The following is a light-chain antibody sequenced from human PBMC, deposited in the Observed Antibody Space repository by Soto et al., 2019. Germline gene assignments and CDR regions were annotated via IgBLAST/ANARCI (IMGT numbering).Light chain of an antibody. CDR1: QSVSNNY. Sequence: EIVYLRSPRTLTLSPGERATLSCRASQSVSNNYVAWYQQKPGQAPRLLIYGASNRATGIPDRFSGSGSGTDFTLTISRLEPEDFAMYYCQRYDSLRTFGQGTKVDIK. J-gene: IGKJ1*01. V-gene: IGKV3-20*01. CDR3: QRYDSLRT. CDR2: GAS.